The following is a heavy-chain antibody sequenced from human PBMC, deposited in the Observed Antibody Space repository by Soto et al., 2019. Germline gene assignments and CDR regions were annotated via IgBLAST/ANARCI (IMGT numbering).Heavy chain of an antibody. CDR1: GYTFTSYG. CDR2: ISAYNGNT. CDR3: ARDRRIAVAGIGGFDY. D-gene: IGHD6-19*01. J-gene: IGHJ4*02. V-gene: IGHV1-18*01. Sequence: QVQLVQSGAEVKKPGASVKVSCKASGYTFTSYGISWVRQAPGQGLEWMGWISAYNGNTNYAQKLQGGVTLTTHTSTSTAYMELRSLRSDDTAVYYCARDRRIAVAGIGGFDYWGQGTLVTVSS.